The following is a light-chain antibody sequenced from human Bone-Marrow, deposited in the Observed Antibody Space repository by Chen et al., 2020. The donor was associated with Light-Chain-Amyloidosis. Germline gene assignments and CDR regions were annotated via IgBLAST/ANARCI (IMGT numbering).Light chain of an antibody. Sequence: NFMLTQPHSVSESPGKTVIISCTRSSGSIATNYVQWYQQRPGSSPTTVIYEDDQRPSGVPDRFYGSIDRSSNSASLTISGLKPEDEADYYCQSYQGSSQGVFGGGTKLTVL. V-gene: IGLV6-57*01. CDR1: SGSIATNY. J-gene: IGLJ3*02. CDR2: EDD. CDR3: QSYQGSSQGV.